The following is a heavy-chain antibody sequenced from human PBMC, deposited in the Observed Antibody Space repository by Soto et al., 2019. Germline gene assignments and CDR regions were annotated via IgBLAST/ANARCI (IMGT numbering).Heavy chain of an antibody. D-gene: IGHD3-10*01. Sequence: GGSLRLSCTASGFTFNNYAMSWVRQTPGKGLEWVSAITGDGFTTYYADSVKGRFTISRDNSKETLSLQLNSLRADDTGIYYCANEHLYYSPSGSTPYWCPGTLVTVSS. V-gene: IGHV3-23*01. CDR2: ITGDGFTT. J-gene: IGHJ4*02. CDR3: ANEHLYYSPSGSTPY. CDR1: GFTFNNYA.